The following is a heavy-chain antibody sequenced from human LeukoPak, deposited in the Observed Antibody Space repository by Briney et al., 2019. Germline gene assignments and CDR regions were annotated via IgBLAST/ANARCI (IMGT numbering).Heavy chain of an antibody. V-gene: IGHV4-59*01. CDR3: ARGYDFWSGPDY. CDR1: GGSISSYY. J-gene: IGHJ4*02. Sequence: PETLSLTCTVSGGSISSYYWSWIRQPPGKGLEWIGYIYYSGSTNYNPSLKSRVTISVDTSKNQFSLKLSSVTAADTAVYYCARGYDFWSGPDYWGQGTLVTVSS. D-gene: IGHD3-3*01. CDR2: IYYSGST.